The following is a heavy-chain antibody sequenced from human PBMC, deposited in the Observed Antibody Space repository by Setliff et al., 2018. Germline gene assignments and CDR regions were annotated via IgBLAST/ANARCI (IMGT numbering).Heavy chain of an antibody. J-gene: IGHJ5*02. D-gene: IGHD3-9*01. V-gene: IGHV1-18*01. CDR2: ISPYNGDT. Sequence: ASVKVSCKVSGGAFTSYGISWVRRAPGQGLEWIGWISPYNGDTKLAQKLQGRVTMTTDTSTSTGYMELGSLRSEDTGVYYCARDAAYFDILTGTNYLDPWGQGTLVTVSS. CDR1: GGAFTSYG. CDR3: ARDAAYFDILTGTNYLDP.